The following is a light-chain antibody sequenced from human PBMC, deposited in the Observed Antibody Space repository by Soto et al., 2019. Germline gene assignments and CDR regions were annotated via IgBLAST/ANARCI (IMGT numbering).Light chain of an antibody. J-gene: IGKJ1*01. Sequence: DIVLTQSPGTLSVSPGERATLSCRASQTINSNYLAWYQQKPGQPPSLLFYGTSSRATGIPDRVSGSGSGTDFTLTISRLEPEDSAIYYCQQYGSWTFGQGTKVEIK. CDR3: QQYGSWT. CDR1: QTINSNY. V-gene: IGKV3-20*01. CDR2: GTS.